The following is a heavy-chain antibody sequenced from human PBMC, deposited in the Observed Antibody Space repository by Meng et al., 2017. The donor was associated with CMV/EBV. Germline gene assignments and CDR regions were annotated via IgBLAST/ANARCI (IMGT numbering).Heavy chain of an antibody. D-gene: IGHD5-12*01. Sequence: ETLSLTCAASGFTFSSYWMSWVRQAPGKGLEWVSAISGSGGSTYYADSVKGRFTISRDNSKNTLYLQMNSLRAEDTAVYYCAKVGERRGYSGFHDYWGQGTLVTVSS. J-gene: IGHJ4*02. CDR3: AKVGERRGYSGFHDY. CDR2: ISGSGGST. CDR1: GFTFSSYW. V-gene: IGHV3-23*01.